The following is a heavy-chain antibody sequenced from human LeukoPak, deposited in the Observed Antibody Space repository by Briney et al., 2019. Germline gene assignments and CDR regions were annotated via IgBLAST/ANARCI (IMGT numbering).Heavy chain of an antibody. V-gene: IGHV3-30*02. Sequence: PGGSLRLSCAASGFTFSSYGMHWVRQAPGKGLEWVSIIRNDGTNKYYADSVKGRFTVSRDNSKNTLYLQMNSLRVEDTAVYYCAKDLDTASDYWGQGTPVTVSS. D-gene: IGHD5-18*01. J-gene: IGHJ4*02. CDR3: AKDLDTASDY. CDR2: IRNDGTNK. CDR1: GFTFSSYG.